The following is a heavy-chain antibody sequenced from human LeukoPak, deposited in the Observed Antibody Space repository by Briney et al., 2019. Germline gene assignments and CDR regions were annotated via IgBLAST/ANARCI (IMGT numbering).Heavy chain of an antibody. CDR2: IWYDGSNK. CDR1: GFTFSSYG. V-gene: IGHV3-33*01. Sequence: GRSLRLSCAASGFTFSSYGMHWVRQAPGKGLEWVAVIWYDGSNKYYADSVKGRFTISRDNSKNTLYLQMNSLRAEDTAVYYCARDAHSSSSWVAAGYWGQGTLVTVSS. D-gene: IGHD6-6*01. J-gene: IGHJ4*02. CDR3: ARDAHSSSSWVAAGY.